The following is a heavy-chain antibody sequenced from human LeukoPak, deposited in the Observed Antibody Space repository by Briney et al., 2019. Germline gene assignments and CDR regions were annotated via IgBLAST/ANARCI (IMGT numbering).Heavy chain of an antibody. D-gene: IGHD3-10*01. CDR1: GFTFSSYG. V-gene: IGHV3-33*01. J-gene: IGHJ4*02. Sequence: GGSLRLSCAASGFTFSSYGMHWVRQAPGKGLEWVAVIWYDGSNKYYADSVKGPFTISRDNSKNTLYLQMNSLRVEDTAVYYCATGGPSGSYYIIGFWGQGTLVTVSS. CDR2: IWYDGSNK. CDR3: ATGGPSGSYYIIGF.